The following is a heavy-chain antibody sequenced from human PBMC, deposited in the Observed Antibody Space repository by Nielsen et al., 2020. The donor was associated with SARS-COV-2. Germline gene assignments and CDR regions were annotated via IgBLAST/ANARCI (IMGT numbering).Heavy chain of an antibody. Sequence: SETLSLTCTVSGGSISSSSYYWGWIRQPPGKGLEWIGYIYYSGSTNYNPSLKSRVTISVDTSKNQFSLKLSSVTAADTAVYYCARGFDYWGQGTLVTVSS. CDR1: GGSISSSSYY. CDR3: ARGFDY. V-gene: IGHV4-61*05. J-gene: IGHJ4*02. CDR2: IYYSGST.